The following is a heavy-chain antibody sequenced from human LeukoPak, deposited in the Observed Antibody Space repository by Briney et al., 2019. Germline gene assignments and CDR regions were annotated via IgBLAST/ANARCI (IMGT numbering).Heavy chain of an antibody. CDR3: ARFIGMATTDYFDY. V-gene: IGHV4-34*01. D-gene: IGHD5-24*01. Sequence: SETLSLTCAVYGGSFSGYYWSWIRQPPGKGLEWIGEINHSGSTNYNPSLKSRVTISVDTSKNQFSLKLSSVTAADTAVYYCARFIGMATTDYFDYWGQGTLVTVSS. J-gene: IGHJ4*02. CDR2: INHSGST. CDR1: GGSFSGYY.